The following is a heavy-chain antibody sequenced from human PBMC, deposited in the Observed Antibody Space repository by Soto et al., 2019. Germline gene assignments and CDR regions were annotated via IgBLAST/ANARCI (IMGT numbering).Heavy chain of an antibody. V-gene: IGHV4-31*03. CDR3: ARDFEGSGSYFGY. D-gene: IGHD3-10*01. J-gene: IGHJ4*02. CDR2: IYYSGST. Sequence: SETLSLTCTVSGGSISSSGYYWSWIRQHPGKGLEWIGYIYYSGSTYYNPSLKSRVTISVDTSKNQFSLKLSSVTAADTAVYYCARDFEGSGSYFGYWGQGTLVTVSS. CDR1: GGSISSSGYY.